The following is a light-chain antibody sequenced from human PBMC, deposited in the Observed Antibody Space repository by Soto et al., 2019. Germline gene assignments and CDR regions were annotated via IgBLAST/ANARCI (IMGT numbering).Light chain of an antibody. J-gene: IGKJ1*01. Sequence: DIQMTQSPSSLSASVRDSVIITCRASQSISSYLNWYQQKPGKAPNLLIYAASTLQSGVPSRFSGSGSGTDFTLTISSLQPEDIATYYCQQSYGIPWTFGQGTKVDIK. CDR3: QQSYGIPWT. CDR2: AAS. V-gene: IGKV1-39*01. CDR1: QSISSY.